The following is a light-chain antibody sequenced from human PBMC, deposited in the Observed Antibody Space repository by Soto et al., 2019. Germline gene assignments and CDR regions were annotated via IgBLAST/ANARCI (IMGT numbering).Light chain of an antibody. CDR1: QSISSY. Sequence: TQSPSSLSASVGDRVTITCXASQSISSYLNWYQQKPGKAPKLLIYAASSLQSGVPSRFSGSGSGTDFTLTISSLQPEDFATYYCQQSYSTPWTFGQGTKVEIK. CDR2: AAS. CDR3: QQSYSTPWT. V-gene: IGKV1-39*01. J-gene: IGKJ1*01.